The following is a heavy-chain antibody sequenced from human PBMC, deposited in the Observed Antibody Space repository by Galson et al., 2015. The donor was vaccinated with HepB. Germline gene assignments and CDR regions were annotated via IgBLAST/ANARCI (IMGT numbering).Heavy chain of an antibody. CDR1: GYTFTSYY. V-gene: IGHV1-46*01. CDR2: INPSGGST. Sequence: SVKVSCKASGYTFTSYYMHWVRQAPGQGLEWMGIINPSGGSTSYAQKFQGRVTMTRDTSTSTVYMELSSLRSEDTAVYYCASSLRITIFGVPEGDWFDPWGQGTLVTVSS. J-gene: IGHJ5*02. D-gene: IGHD3-3*01. CDR3: ASSLRITIFGVPEGDWFDP.